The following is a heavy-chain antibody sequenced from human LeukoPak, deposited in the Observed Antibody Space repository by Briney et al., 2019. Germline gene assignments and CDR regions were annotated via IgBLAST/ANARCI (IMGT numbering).Heavy chain of an antibody. J-gene: IGHJ4*02. D-gene: IGHD3-10*01. Sequence: PSETLSLTCAVSGGSISSSNWWSWVRQPPGKGLEWIGEIYHSGSTNYNPSLKSRVTISVDKSKNQFSLKLSSVTAVDTAVYYCASTLVRGWYFDYWGQGTLVTVSS. CDR1: GGSISSSNW. V-gene: IGHV4-4*02. CDR3: ASTLVRGWYFDY. CDR2: IYHSGST.